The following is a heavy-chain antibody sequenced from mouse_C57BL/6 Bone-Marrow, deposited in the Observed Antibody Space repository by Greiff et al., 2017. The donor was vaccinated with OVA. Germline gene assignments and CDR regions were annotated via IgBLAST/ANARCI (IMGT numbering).Heavy chain of an antibody. V-gene: IGHV1-5*01. J-gene: IGHJ2*01. Sequence: EVQLQQSGTVLARPGASVKMSCKTSGYTFTSYWMHWVKQRPGQGLEWIGAIYPGNSDTSYNQKFKGKAKLTAVTSASTAYMELSSLTNEDSAVYYCTKSNYVRDYFDDWGQGTTLTVSS. CDR3: TKSNYVRDYFDD. D-gene: IGHD2-5*01. CDR2: IYPGNSDT. CDR1: GYTFTSYW.